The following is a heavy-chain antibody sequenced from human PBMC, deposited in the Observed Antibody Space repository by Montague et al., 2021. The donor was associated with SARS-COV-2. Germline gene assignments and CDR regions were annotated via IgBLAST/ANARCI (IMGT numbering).Heavy chain of an antibody. CDR2: IYSGGST. CDR3: ARDRHWTNTYYDILTGYQYYYYGMDV. Sequence: SLRLSCAASGFTVSSNYMSWVRQAPGKGLEWVSVIYSGGSTYYADSVKGRFTISRDNSKNTLYLQMNSLRAEDTAVYYCARDRHWTNTYYDILTGYQYYYYGMDVWGQETTVTVSS. V-gene: IGHV3-66*01. J-gene: IGHJ6*02. CDR1: GFTVSSNY. D-gene: IGHD3-9*01.